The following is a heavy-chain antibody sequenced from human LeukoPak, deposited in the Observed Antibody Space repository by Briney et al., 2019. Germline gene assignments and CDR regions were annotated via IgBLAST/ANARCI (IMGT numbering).Heavy chain of an antibody. CDR1: GGSISSGGYY. V-gene: IGHV4-30-2*01. CDR2: IYHSGST. CDR3: ASWVIVGATTPYARRPSLRTDY. D-gene: IGHD1-26*01. J-gene: IGHJ4*02. Sequence: KASETLSLTCTVSGGSISSGGYYWSWIRQPPGKGLEWIGYIYHSGSTYYNPSLKSRVTISVDRSKNQFSLKLSSVTAADTAVYYCASWVIVGATTPYARRPSLRTDYWGQGTLVTVSS.